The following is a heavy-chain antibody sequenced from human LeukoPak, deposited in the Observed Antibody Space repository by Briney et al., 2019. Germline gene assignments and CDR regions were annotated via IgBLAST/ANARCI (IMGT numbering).Heavy chain of an antibody. Sequence: SVKVSCKASGGTFSSYAISWVRQAPGQGLEWMGGIIPIFGTANYAQKFQGRVTITTDESTSTAYMGLSSLRSEDTAVYYCARGSYSSSYRFDYWGQGTLVTVSS. D-gene: IGHD6-6*01. V-gene: IGHV1-69*05. CDR2: IIPIFGTA. CDR3: ARGSYSSSYRFDY. J-gene: IGHJ4*02. CDR1: GGTFSSYA.